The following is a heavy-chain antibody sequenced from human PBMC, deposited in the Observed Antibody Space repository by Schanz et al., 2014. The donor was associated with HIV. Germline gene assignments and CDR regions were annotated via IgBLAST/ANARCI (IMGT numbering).Heavy chain of an antibody. Sequence: EVQLLESGGSLIQPGGSLTLSCAASGFTFANQAMSWVRQAPGKGLEWVASVGSSVGFTVYADSVQGRFTISRDYSRNTLFLQMNSLRAADTAIYYCARERVGAIDCWGQGTLVTVSS. CDR2: VGSSVGFT. CDR3: ARERVGAIDC. V-gene: IGHV3-23*01. CDR1: GFTFANQA. J-gene: IGHJ4*02. D-gene: IGHD1-26*01.